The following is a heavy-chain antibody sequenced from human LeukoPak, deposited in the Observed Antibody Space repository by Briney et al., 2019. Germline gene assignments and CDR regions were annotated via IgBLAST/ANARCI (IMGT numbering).Heavy chain of an antibody. CDR3: ARDTRHVGVVAATKALDV. CDR2: ISSSGSTI. Sequence: GGSLRLSCAASGFTFSDYYMSWIRQAPGKGLEWVSYISSSGSTIYYADSVKGRFTISRDNAKNSLYLQMNSLRSDDTAVYYCARDTRHVGVVAATKALDVWGKGTTVTVSS. V-gene: IGHV3-11*01. D-gene: IGHD2-15*01. CDR1: GFTFSDYY. J-gene: IGHJ6*04.